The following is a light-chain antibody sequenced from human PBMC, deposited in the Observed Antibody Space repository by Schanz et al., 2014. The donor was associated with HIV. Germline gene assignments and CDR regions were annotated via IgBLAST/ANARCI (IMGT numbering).Light chain of an antibody. CDR2: GAS. CDR1: QRLSSSY. CDR3: QQYGGSPLIT. J-gene: IGKJ5*01. V-gene: IGKV3-20*01. Sequence: EIVLTQSPGSLSLSPGGRATLSCGASQRLSSSYLAWYQQKRDQAPRLLIYGASNRATGTPDRFSGGGSATEFTLTITKLEPGDSAMYFCQQYGGSPLITFGQGTRLEIK.